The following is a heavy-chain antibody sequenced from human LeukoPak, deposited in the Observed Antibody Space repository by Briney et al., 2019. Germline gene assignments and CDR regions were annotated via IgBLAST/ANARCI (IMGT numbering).Heavy chain of an antibody. Sequence: GGSLRLSCAASGFTFSTYTMNWVRQAPGKGLECVSSISSARTYIYNADSAKGRFTISRDNAKNSLYLKMDSLRVEDTAVYYCARGLWPDYWGQGTLVTVSS. V-gene: IGHV3-21*01. J-gene: IGHJ4*02. CDR2: ISSARTYI. CDR1: GFTFSTYT. CDR3: ARGLWPDY. D-gene: IGHD2-21*01.